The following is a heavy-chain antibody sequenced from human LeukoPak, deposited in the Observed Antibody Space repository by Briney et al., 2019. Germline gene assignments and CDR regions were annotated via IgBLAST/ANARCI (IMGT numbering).Heavy chain of an antibody. J-gene: IGHJ4*02. CDR3: ARMAAPRSPFSY. Sequence: KPSETLSLTCTVSGGSISSYYWSWIRQPPGKGLEWIGYIYYSGSTNYNPSLKSRVTISVDTSKNQFSLKLSSVTAADTAVYYCARMAAPRSPFSYWGQGTLVTVSS. V-gene: IGHV4-59*01. D-gene: IGHD5-24*01. CDR1: GGSISSYY. CDR2: IYYSGST.